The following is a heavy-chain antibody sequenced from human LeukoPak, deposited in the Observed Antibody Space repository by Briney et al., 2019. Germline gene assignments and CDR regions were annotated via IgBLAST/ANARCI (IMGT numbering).Heavy chain of an antibody. Sequence: SETLSLTCAVSGGSISSSNWWSWVRQPPGKGLEWIGEINHSGSTNYNPSLKSRVTISVDTSKNQFSLKLSSVTAADTAVYYCARARGGSPPDYYYYGMDVWGQGTTVTVSS. CDR2: INHSGST. CDR1: GGSISSSNW. D-gene: IGHD2-15*01. CDR3: ARARGGSPPDYYYYGMDV. V-gene: IGHV4-4*02. J-gene: IGHJ6*02.